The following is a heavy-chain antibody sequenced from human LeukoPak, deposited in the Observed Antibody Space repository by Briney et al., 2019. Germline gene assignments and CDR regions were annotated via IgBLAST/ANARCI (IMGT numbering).Heavy chain of an antibody. CDR1: GSTFSSYG. J-gene: IGHJ4*02. CDR3: AKGSFGLQIDY. V-gene: IGHV3-30*18. Sequence: GGSLRLSCAASGSTFSSYGMHWVRQAPGKGLEWVAVISYDGSNKYYADSVKGRFTISRDNSKNTLYLQMNSLRAEDTAVYYCAKGSFGLQIDYWGQGTLVTVSS. D-gene: IGHD5-24*01. CDR2: ISYDGSNK.